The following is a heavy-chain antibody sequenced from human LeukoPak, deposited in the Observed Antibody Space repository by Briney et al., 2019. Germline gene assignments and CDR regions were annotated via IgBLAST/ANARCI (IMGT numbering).Heavy chain of an antibody. D-gene: IGHD3-16*01. Sequence: GGSLRLSCAASGLTFSSYAMSWVRQAPGKGLEWVSAISGSGASTYHADSVKGRFTISRDNSKNTLYLQMNSLRAEDTAVYYCARGAPLGLNYYYYYMDVWGKGTTVTISS. V-gene: IGHV3-23*01. CDR2: ISGSGAST. CDR1: GLTFSSYA. J-gene: IGHJ6*03. CDR3: ARGAPLGLNYYYYYMDV.